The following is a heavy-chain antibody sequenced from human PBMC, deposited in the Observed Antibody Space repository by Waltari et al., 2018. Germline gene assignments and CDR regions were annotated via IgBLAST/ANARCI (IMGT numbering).Heavy chain of an antibody. V-gene: IGHV1-69*08. CDR2: IIPMFGTE. CDR1: GGTFSSYA. D-gene: IGHD2-2*01. J-gene: IGHJ4*02. Sequence: QVQLVQSGAEVKKPGSSVKVSCKASGGTFSSYAISWVRQAPGQGLEWMGRIIPMFGTENYAQKYQGRVTNIADKATSTAYMERRSLGSEATAVYYCARNVVVPAALYYFDYWGQGTLVTVS. CDR3: ARNVVVPAALYYFDY.